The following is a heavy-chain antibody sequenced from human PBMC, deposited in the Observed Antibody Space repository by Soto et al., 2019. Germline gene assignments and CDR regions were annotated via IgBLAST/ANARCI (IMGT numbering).Heavy chain of an antibody. Sequence: QVQLEQSGAEVKKPGSSVKVSRKASGGTFSTSAISWVRQAPGQGLEWMGGIMPIFRTPDYAQKFQGRVTITADESTSTAYMELSGLRSDDTAVYXXXXXXXXXXLGGNYYYMLDVWGQGTTVTVSS. D-gene: IGHD3-3*02. CDR2: IMPIFRTP. J-gene: IGHJ6*02. CDR1: GGTFSTSA. CDR3: XXXXXXXXLGGNYYYMLDV. V-gene: IGHV1-69*13.